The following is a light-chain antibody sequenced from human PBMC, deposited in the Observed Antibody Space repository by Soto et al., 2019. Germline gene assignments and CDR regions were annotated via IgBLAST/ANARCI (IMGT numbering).Light chain of an antibody. CDR3: SSYTLRNTLVL. J-gene: IGLJ3*02. CDR1: SSDVGGYNF. Sequence: QSVLTQPASVSGSPGQSITISCTGTSSDVGGYNFVSWYQQHPGKAPRLIIYEVSSRPSGVSYRFSGSKSGNTASLTISGLQAEDEADYYCSSYTLRNTLVLFGGGTKLT. CDR2: EVS. V-gene: IGLV2-14*01.